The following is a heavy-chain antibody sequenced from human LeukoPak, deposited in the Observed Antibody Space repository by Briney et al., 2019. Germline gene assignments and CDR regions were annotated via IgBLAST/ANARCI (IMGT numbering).Heavy chain of an antibody. CDR3: AREPQCISWPKQFDY. CDR2: IYTGGST. V-gene: IGHV4-4*07. Sequence: SETLPLTCTAAGVTISSYYRSWIRQPAGKGLEWIGRIYTGGSTSYSPSLKSRVTMLVDTSKNQFSVKLSSVTTADTAVYYCAREPQCISWPKQFDYWGQGTLVTVSS. D-gene: IGHD6-13*01. CDR1: GVTISSYY. J-gene: IGHJ4*02.